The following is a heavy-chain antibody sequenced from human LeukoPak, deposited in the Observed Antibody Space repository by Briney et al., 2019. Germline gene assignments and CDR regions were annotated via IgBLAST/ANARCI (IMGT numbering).Heavy chain of an antibody. J-gene: IGHJ6*02. V-gene: IGHV3-48*04. CDR2: ISSSSSTI. Sequence: GGSLRLSCAASGFTFSSYSMNWVRQAPGKGLEWVSYISSSSSTIYYADSVKGRFTISRDNAKNSLYLQMNSLRAEDTAVYYCAREPCKPIAAAGYYGMDVWGQGTTVTVSS. CDR3: AREPCKPIAAAGYYGMDV. CDR1: GFTFSSYS. D-gene: IGHD6-13*01.